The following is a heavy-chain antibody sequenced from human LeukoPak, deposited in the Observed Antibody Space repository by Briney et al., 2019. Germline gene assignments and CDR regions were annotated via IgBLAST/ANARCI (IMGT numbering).Heavy chain of an antibody. Sequence: SVKVSCKASGGTFSSYTISWVRQAPGQGLEWMGGIVPIFGTADYAQKFQGRVTITADESTSTAYMELSSLRSEDTAVYYCAVMIGSGSPYYFDYWGQGTLVTVSS. CDR2: IVPIFGTA. V-gene: IGHV1-69*13. CDR3: AVMIGSGSPYYFDY. CDR1: GGTFSSYT. D-gene: IGHD3-3*01. J-gene: IGHJ4*02.